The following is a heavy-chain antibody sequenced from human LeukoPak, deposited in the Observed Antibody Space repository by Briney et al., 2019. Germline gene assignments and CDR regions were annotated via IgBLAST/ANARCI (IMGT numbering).Heavy chain of an antibody. CDR2: INPNSGGT. V-gene: IGHV1-2*02. J-gene: IGHJ4*02. CDR1: GYTFTGYY. Sequence: GASVKVSCKASGYTFTGYYMHWVRQAPGQGLEWTGWINPNSGGTNYAQKFQGRVTMTRDTSISTAYMELSRLRSDDTAVYYCARNLIDYYDSSGYSAFDYWGQGTLVTVSS. D-gene: IGHD3-22*01. CDR3: ARNLIDYYDSSGYSAFDY.